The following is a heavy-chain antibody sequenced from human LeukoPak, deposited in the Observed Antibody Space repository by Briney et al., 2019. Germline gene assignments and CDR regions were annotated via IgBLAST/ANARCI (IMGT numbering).Heavy chain of an antibody. D-gene: IGHD6-19*01. CDR3: AKDPNSGWYMAYFDY. Sequence: GSLRLSCTASGFTFSNYWMSWVRQAPGRGLELVANIQQDGSEKYYVDSVKGRFTISRDNAKNSLYLQMHSLRADDTAVYYCAKDPNSGWYMAYFDYWGQGTLVTVSS. J-gene: IGHJ4*02. CDR1: GFTFSNYW. CDR2: IQQDGSEK. V-gene: IGHV3-7*03.